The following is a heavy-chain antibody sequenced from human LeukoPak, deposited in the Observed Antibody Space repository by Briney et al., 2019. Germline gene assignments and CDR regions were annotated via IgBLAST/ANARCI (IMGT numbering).Heavy chain of an antibody. CDR2: INTNSGGT. Sequence: GASVKVSCKASGYTFTGYYMHWVRQAPGQGLEWMGRINTNSGGTNHAQKFQSRVTMTRDTSISTAYMELSRLRSDDTAVYYCARVLMGIAAAGKDYWGQGTLVTVSS. CDR1: GYTFTGYY. D-gene: IGHD6-13*01. CDR3: ARVLMGIAAAGKDY. J-gene: IGHJ4*02. V-gene: IGHV1-2*06.